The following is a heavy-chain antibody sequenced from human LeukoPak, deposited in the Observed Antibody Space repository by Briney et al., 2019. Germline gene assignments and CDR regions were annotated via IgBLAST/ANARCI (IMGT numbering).Heavy chain of an antibody. Sequence: PGGSLRLSCAASGFTFSSYAMSWVRQAPGKGLEWVSAISGSDGSTYYADSVKGRFTISRDNSKNTLYLQMNSLRAEDTAVYYCAKGGGYEAQYYYYYLDVWGKGTTVTISS. J-gene: IGHJ6*03. CDR1: GFTFSSYA. D-gene: IGHD5-12*01. CDR2: ISGSDGST. CDR3: AKGGGYEAQYYYYYLDV. V-gene: IGHV3-23*01.